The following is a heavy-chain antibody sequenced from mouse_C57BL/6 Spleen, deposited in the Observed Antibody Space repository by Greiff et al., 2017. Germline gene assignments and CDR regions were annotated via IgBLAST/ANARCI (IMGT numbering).Heavy chain of an antibody. V-gene: IGHV1-18*01. CDR1: GYTFTDYN. J-gene: IGHJ2*01. CDR2: INPNNGGT. Sequence: VQLQQSGPELVKPGASVKIPCKASGYTFTDYNMDWVKQSHGQSLEWIGDINPNNGGTIYNQKFKGKATLTVDKSSSTAYMELRSLTSEDTAVYYCARERKDYYGSLDYWGQGTTLTVSS. D-gene: IGHD1-1*01. CDR3: ARERKDYYGSLDY.